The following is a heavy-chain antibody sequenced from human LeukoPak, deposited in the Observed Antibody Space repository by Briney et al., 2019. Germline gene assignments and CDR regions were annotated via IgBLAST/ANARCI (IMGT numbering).Heavy chain of an antibody. CDR2: ISAYNGNT. CDR1: GYTFTSYG. Sequence: GASVKVSCKASGYTFTSYGISWVRQAPGQGLEWMGWISAYNGNTNYAQKLQGRVTMTTDTSTSTAYMELRSLRSDDTAVYYCASVSPYYDFWSGYYTDYWGQGTLVTVSS. CDR3: ASVSPYYDFWSGYYTDY. V-gene: IGHV1-18*01. J-gene: IGHJ4*02. D-gene: IGHD3-3*01.